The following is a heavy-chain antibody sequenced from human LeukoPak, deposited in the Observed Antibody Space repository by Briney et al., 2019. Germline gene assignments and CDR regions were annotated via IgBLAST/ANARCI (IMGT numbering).Heavy chain of an antibody. D-gene: IGHD4-23*01. CDR2: ISSSGSTI. Sequence: PGGSLRLSCAASGFTFSSYEMNWVRQAPGKGLEWVSYISSSGSTIYYADSVKGRFTISRDNAKNSLYLQMNSLRAEDTAVYYCAKDLTPYGGKTFDYWGQGTLVTVSS. V-gene: IGHV3-48*03. CDR1: GFTFSSYE. CDR3: AKDLTPYGGKTFDY. J-gene: IGHJ4*02.